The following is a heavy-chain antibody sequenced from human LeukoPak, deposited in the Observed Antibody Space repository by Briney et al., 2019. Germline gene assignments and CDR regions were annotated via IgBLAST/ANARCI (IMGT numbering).Heavy chain of an antibody. CDR3: ASFLCPTCS. V-gene: IGHV3-74*01. J-gene: IGHJ5*02. CDR1: GFTFSSNW. CDR2: ISSDGIST. D-gene: IGHD2-2*01. Sequence: GESLRLSCAASGFTFSSNWMHWVRQAPGKGLVWVSRISSDGISTTYADSVKGRFTTSRDNAKNTLYLQMNSLRVEDTAVYYCASFLCPTCSWGQGTLVTVFS.